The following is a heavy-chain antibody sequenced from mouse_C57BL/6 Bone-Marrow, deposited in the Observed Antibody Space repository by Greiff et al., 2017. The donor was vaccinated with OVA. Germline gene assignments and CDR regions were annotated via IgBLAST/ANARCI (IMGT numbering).Heavy chain of an antibody. V-gene: IGHV5-9-1*02. CDR3: TRVLDAMDY. D-gene: IGHD2-14*01. J-gene: IGHJ4*01. CDR2: ISSGGDYI. CDR1: GFTFSSYA. Sequence: EVKLMESGEGLVKPGGSLKLSCAASGFTFSSYAMSWVRQTPEKRLEWVAYISSGGDYIYYADTVKGRFTISRDKARNTLYLQMSSLKSEDTAMYYCTRVLDAMDYWGQGTSVTVSS.